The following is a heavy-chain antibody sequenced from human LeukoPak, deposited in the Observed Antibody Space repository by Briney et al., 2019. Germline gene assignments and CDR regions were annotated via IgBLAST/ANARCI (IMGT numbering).Heavy chain of an antibody. CDR3: AREFFDYGDYGAIDY. Sequence: SVKVSCKASGGTFSSNDISWVRQAPGQGLEWMGRIIPILGIANYAQKFQGRVTITADKSTSTAYMELSSLRSEDTAVYYCAREFFDYGDYGAIDYWGQGTLVTVSS. CDR1: GGTFSSND. CDR2: IIPILGIA. D-gene: IGHD4-17*01. V-gene: IGHV1-69*04. J-gene: IGHJ4*02.